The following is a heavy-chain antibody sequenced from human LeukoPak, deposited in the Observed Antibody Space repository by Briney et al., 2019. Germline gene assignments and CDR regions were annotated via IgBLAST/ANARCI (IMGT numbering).Heavy chain of an antibody. CDR3: ARTGAAAGRRIDY. Sequence: GESLQISCKGSGYSFTSYWIGWVRPMPGKGLEWMGIIYPGDSDTRYSPSFQGQVTISADKSISTAYLQWSSLKASDTAMYYCARTGAAAGRRIDYWGQGTLVTVSS. CDR1: GYSFTSYW. D-gene: IGHD6-13*01. V-gene: IGHV5-51*01. CDR2: IYPGDSDT. J-gene: IGHJ4*02.